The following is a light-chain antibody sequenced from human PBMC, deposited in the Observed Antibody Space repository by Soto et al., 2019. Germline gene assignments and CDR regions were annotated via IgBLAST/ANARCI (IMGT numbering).Light chain of an antibody. Sequence: DVVMTQSPLSLPVTLVQPAAISCRSSQSLVHSDGNTYLSWLQQWPGQAPRLLIYKISNRVSGVPDRFRGSGAGTDFTLTISRVEAEDVGVYYCLQATQFPWTFGQGTKVDI. CDR3: LQATQFPWT. V-gene: IGKV2-24*01. CDR2: KIS. J-gene: IGKJ1*01. CDR1: QSLVHSDGNTY.